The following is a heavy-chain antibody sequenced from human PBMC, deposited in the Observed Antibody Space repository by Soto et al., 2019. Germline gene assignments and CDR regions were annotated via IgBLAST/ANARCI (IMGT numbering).Heavy chain of an antibody. V-gene: IGHV3-49*04. CDR3: TRYYDFWSGSWGYYYGMDV. Sequence: PGGSLRLSCTASGFTFGYYAMSWVRQSPGKGLEWVGFIRSKAYGGTTEYAASVKGRFTISRDDSKSIAYLQMNSLKTEDTAVYYCTRYYDFWSGSWGYYYGMDVWGQGTTVTVSS. CDR1: GFTFGYYA. J-gene: IGHJ6*02. D-gene: IGHD3-3*01. CDR2: IRSKAYGGTT.